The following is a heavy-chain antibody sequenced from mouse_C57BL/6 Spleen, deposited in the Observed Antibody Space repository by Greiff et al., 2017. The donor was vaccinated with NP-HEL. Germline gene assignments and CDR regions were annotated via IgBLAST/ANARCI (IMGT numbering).Heavy chain of an antibody. CDR1: GYTFTSYW. CDR3: AGWTFAY. Sequence: QVQLQQPGAELVKPGASVKLSCKASGYTFTSYWMQWIKQRPGQGLEWIGEIDPSDSYTNYNQKFKGKAPLTVDTSSDAAYMQLSSLTSEDSAVYYCAGWTFAYWGQGTLVTVSA. V-gene: IGHV1-50*01. CDR2: IDPSDSYT. J-gene: IGHJ3*01.